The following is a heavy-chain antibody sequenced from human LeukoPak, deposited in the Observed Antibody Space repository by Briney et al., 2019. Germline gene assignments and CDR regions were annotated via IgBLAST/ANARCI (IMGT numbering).Heavy chain of an antibody. J-gene: IGHJ4*02. Sequence: SETLSLTCTVSGGSISSYFWSWIRQPPGKGLEWIGYISYSGSTNHNPSLKSRGTMSVDTSKNQFSLKLTSVTAADTALYYCARTYSGYDSPFDFWGQGILVTVSS. CDR1: GGSISSYF. CDR3: ARTYSGYDSPFDF. D-gene: IGHD5-12*01. V-gene: IGHV4-59*01. CDR2: ISYSGST.